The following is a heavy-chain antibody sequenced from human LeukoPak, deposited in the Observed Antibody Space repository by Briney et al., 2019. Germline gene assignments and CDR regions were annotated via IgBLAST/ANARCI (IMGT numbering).Heavy chain of an antibody. J-gene: IGHJ4*02. CDR3: ARSTAGLDY. CDR1: GFNSSTYG. Sequence: GGSLRLSCAASGFNSSTYGMHWVRQAPGKGLEWVAVIWYDGSTEYYADSVKGRFTIARDNSNNNLYLQMNSLRAEDTAVYYCARSTAGLDYWGQGTLVTVSS. CDR2: IWYDGSTE. D-gene: IGHD1-1*01. V-gene: IGHV3-33*01.